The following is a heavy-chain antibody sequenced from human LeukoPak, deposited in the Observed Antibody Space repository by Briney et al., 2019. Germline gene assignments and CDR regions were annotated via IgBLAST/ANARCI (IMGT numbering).Heavy chain of an antibody. CDR2: IWYDGSNK. J-gene: IGHJ3*01. Sequence: GGSLRLSCAASGFTFSSYGMHWVRQAPGKGLEWVAVIWYDGSNKYYADSVKGRFTISRDNSKNSLYLQMNSLRAEDTAVYYCARVCSNTSWGGAFGVWGQGTMVTV. V-gene: IGHV3-33*01. CDR3: ARVCSNTSWGGAFGV. D-gene: IGHD2-2*01. CDR1: GFTFSSYG.